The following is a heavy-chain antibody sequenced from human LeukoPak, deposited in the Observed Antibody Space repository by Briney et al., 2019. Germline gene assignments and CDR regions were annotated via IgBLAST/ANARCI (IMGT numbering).Heavy chain of an antibody. CDR3: AGADYAKHFDY. CDR1: GASISGSSHYF. V-gene: IGHV4-39*07. D-gene: IGHD4-17*01. CDR2: IFYSGIT. J-gene: IGHJ4*02. Sequence: SETLSLTCTVSGASISGSSHYFWGWIRQTPGKGLEWIGSIFYSGITYYNPSVKSRVTISVDTSKNQFSLKLSSVTAADTAVYYCAGADYAKHFDYWGQGTLVTVSS.